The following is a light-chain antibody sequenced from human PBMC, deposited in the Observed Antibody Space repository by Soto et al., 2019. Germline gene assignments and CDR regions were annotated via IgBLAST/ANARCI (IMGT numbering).Light chain of an antibody. CDR3: CSYTTSNTRQIV. Sequence: QSALTQPASVSGSPGQSITLSCTGTSSDVCGYNYVSWYQHHPGKAPKLMIYDVSNRPSGVSNRFSGSKSGNTASLTISGLQPEDEADYYCCSYTTSNTRQIVFGTGTKVTVL. CDR2: DVS. J-gene: IGLJ1*01. CDR1: SSDVCGYNY. V-gene: IGLV2-14*03.